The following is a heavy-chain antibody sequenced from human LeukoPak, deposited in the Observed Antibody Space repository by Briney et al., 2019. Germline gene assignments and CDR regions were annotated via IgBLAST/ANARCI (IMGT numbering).Heavy chain of an antibody. CDR1: GGSIISSSNY. CDR2: IYYSGST. Sequence: ASETLSLTCTVSGGSIISSSNYWGWIRQPRGKGLEWIGSIYYSGSTYYNPSLKSRVTISVDTSKKQFSLKLSSVTAADTAVYYCARHGDSSSWYNVGGNDSCGHGTLVTVSS. CDR3: ARHGDSSSWYNVGGNDS. D-gene: IGHD6-13*01. J-gene: IGHJ5*01. V-gene: IGHV4-39*01.